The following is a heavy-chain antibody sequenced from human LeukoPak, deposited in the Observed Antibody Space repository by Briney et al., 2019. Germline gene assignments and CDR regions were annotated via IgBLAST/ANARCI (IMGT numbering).Heavy chain of an antibody. D-gene: IGHD5-18*01. CDR3: AKITRYGFVDY. CDR1: GGSISSYY. J-gene: IGHJ4*01. V-gene: IGHV4-4*07. CDR2: IYSSGGT. Sequence: SETLSLTCTVSGGSISSYYWSWLRQPAGKGLEWIGRIYSSGGTNYNPSLKSRVTMSVDTSNKQFSLNLSSVTAADTAVYYCAKITRYGFVDYWGQGTLVTVSS.